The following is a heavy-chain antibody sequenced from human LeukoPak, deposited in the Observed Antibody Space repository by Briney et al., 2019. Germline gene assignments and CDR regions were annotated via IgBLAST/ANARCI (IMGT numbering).Heavy chain of an antibody. CDR3: ARVDYGDDQVWYFDY. CDR1: GGSISSYY. V-gene: IGHV4-4*07. D-gene: IGHD4-17*01. Sequence: SETLSLTCTVSGGSISSYYWSWIRQPAGKGLEWVGSIYTSGSTNYNPSLKSRVTMSVDTSKNQFCLKLSSVTAADTAVYYCARVDYGDDQVWYFDYWGEGTLGTVSS. CDR2: IYTSGST. J-gene: IGHJ4*02.